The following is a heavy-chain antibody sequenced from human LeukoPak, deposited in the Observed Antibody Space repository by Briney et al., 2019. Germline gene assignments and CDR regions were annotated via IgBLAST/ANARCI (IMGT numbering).Heavy chain of an antibody. J-gene: IGHJ4*02. D-gene: IGHD3-10*01. CDR2: ISGTGGST. CDR3: AKGYYAVGRLRGFLHY. Sequence: GGSLRLSCAASGFTFGSYAMSWVRQAPGKGLEWVSGISGTGGSTYYSDSVKGRFTIARDSSKNTLYLQMNSLRAEDTAVFYCAKGYYAVGRLRGFLHYWGQGTLFTVSS. V-gene: IGHV3-23*01. CDR1: GFTFGSYA.